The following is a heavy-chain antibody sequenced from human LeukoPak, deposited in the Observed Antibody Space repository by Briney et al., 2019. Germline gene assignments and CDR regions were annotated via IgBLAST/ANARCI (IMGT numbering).Heavy chain of an antibody. Sequence: PSETLSLTCTVSGGSISSYYWSWIRQPPGKGLEWIGYIYYSGSTNYNPSLKSRVTISVDTSKNQFSPTLSSVTASDTAVYYCGRQEGVLLPSYYTYYRDAGGKGPTVPV. CDR2: IYYSGST. CDR3: GRQEGVLLPSYYTYYRDA. J-gene: IGHJ6*03. CDR1: GGSISSYY. V-gene: IGHV4-59*01. D-gene: IGHD2-15*01.